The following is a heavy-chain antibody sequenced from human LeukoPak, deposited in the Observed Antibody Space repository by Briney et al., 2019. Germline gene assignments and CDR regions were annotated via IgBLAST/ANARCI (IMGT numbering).Heavy chain of an antibody. CDR2: ISSSSYT. CDR3: VGSRSWQINWFDS. D-gene: IGHD6-13*01. J-gene: IGHJ5*01. CDR1: GFTFSDYY. Sequence: GGSLRLSCAASGFTFSDYYMNWIRQAPGKGLEWVSYISSSSYTNYADSVKGRFTISRDNANSSLYLQMHTLRAEETAVYYCVGSRSWQINWFDSWGQGTLVTVSS. V-gene: IGHV3-11*06.